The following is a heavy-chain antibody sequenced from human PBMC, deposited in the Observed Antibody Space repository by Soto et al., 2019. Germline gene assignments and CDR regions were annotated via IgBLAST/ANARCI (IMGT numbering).Heavy chain of an antibody. J-gene: IGHJ4*02. Sequence: QVQLVQSGAEVKKPGASVKVSCKASGYTFTSYAMHWVRQAPGQRLEWMGWSNAGNGNTKYSQKFQGRVTITRDTSASTAYMELSSLRSEDTAVYYCARENYGGGGGGYWGQGTLVTVSS. CDR3: ARENYGGGGGGY. D-gene: IGHD1-7*01. CDR1: GYTFTSYA. V-gene: IGHV1-3*01. CDR2: SNAGNGNT.